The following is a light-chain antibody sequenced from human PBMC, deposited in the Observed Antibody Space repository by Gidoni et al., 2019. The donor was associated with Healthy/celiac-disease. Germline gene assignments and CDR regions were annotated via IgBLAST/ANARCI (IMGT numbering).Light chain of an antibody. CDR1: SSDVGGYNY. Sequence: QSALTQPCSVSGSPGQSVTICCTGTSSDVGGYNYVSWYQQHPGKAPKLMIYDVSKRPSGVPDRFSGSKSGNTASLTISGLQAEDEADYYCCSYAGSYSYVFGTGTKVTVL. V-gene: IGLV2-11*01. CDR2: DVS. CDR3: CSYAGSYSYV. J-gene: IGLJ1*01.